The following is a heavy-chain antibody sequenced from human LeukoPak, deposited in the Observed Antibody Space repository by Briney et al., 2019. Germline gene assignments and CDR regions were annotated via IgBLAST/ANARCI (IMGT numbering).Heavy chain of an antibody. CDR3: ARASPVTRDAFDI. Sequence: GASVKVSCKASGGTFSSYAISWVRQAPGQGLEWMGRIIPTLGIANYAQKFQGRVTITADKSTSTAYMELSSLRSEDTAVYYCARASPVTRDAFDIWGQGTMVTVSS. J-gene: IGHJ3*02. CDR1: GGTFSSYA. D-gene: IGHD4-11*01. V-gene: IGHV1-69*04. CDR2: IIPTLGIA.